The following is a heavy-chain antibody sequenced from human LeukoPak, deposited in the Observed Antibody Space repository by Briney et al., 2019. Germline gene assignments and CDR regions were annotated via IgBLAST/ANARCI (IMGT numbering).Heavy chain of an antibody. CDR1: GFTFSSYW. CDR3: ARDSSGLFDY. V-gene: IGHV3-7*01. D-gene: IGHD6-19*01. Sequence: TGGSLRLSCAASGFTFSSYWVSWVRQAPGKGLEWVANIKQDGSEKYYVDSVKGRFTISRDNAKNSLYLQMNSLRAEDTAVYYCARDSSGLFDYWGQGTLVTVSS. J-gene: IGHJ4*02. CDR2: IKQDGSEK.